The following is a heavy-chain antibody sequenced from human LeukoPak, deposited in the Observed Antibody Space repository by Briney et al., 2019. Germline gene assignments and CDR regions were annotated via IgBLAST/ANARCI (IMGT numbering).Heavy chain of an antibody. V-gene: IGHV1-18*01. D-gene: IGHD6-13*01. J-gene: IGHJ5*02. Sequence: ASVKVSCKASGYTFTSYGISWVRQAPGQGLEWMGWISAYNGNTNYAQKLQGRVTMTTDTSTSTAYMELRSLRSDDTAVYYCARDLSPVGYSSSWYLVSWFDPWGQGTLVTVSS. CDR3: ARDLSPVGYSSSWYLVSWFDP. CDR1: GYTFTSYG. CDR2: ISAYNGNT.